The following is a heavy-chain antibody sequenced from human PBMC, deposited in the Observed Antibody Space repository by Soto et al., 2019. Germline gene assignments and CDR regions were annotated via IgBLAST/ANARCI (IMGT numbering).Heavy chain of an antibody. CDR3: ARIEWELPYSDY. V-gene: IGHV1-3*01. J-gene: IGHJ4*02. D-gene: IGHD1-26*01. CDR1: GYTFTSYA. Sequence: ASVKVSCKASGYTFTSYAMHWVRQAPGQRLEWMGWINAGNGNTKYSQKFQGRVTITRDTSASTAYMELRSLRSDDTAVYYCARIEWELPYSDYWGQGTLVTVSS. CDR2: INAGNGNT.